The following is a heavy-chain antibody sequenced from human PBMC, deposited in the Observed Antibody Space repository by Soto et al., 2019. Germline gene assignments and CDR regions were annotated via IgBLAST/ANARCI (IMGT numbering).Heavy chain of an antibody. CDR2: TYTGGYT. Sequence: PWGALRVACAPSGLIVSDNYINWVRQAPGKGLEWVSVTYTGGYTYYADSVKGRFTISRDNSKNTLYLQMNSLRAEDTAVYYCAREVSGTSFDYWGQGTLVTGSS. CDR3: AREVSGTSFDY. V-gene: IGHV3-53*01. CDR1: GLIVSDNY. D-gene: IGHD1-7*01. J-gene: IGHJ4*02.